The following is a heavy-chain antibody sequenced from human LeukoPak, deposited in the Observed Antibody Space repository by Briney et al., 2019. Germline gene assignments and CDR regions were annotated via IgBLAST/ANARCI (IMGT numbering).Heavy chain of an antibody. CDR1: GDSISNNSAA. CDR3: ARDRGYSDY. D-gene: IGHD2-21*01. V-gene: IGHV6-1*01. Sequence: HSQTLSLTCVISGDSISNNSAAWNWIRQSPSRGLEWLGRTYYRSKWYSDFAFSVKSRITINPDTSKNQFTLQLNFVTPEDTAVYYCARDRGYSDYWGQGTLVTVSS. J-gene: IGHJ4*02. CDR2: TYYRSKWYS.